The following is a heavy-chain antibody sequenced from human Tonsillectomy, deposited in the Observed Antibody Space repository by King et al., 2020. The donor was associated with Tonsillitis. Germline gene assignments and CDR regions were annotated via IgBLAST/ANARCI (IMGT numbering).Heavy chain of an antibody. Sequence: QLQESGPGLVKPSETLSLTCTVSGGSISSSGYYWGWIRQPPGKGLEWIGSIDYSGSTYYNPSPKSRVTISVDTSKTQFFLKLGSVTAADTAVYYCARRTALLDFDYWGQGTLVTVSS. CDR1: GGSISSSGYY. V-gene: IGHV4-39*01. D-gene: IGHD1-26*01. J-gene: IGHJ4*02. CDR3: ARRTALLDFDY. CDR2: IDYSGST.